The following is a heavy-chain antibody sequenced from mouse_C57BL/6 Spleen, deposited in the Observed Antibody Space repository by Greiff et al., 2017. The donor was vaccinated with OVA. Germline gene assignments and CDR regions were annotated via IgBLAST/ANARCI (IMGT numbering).Heavy chain of an antibody. CDR2: ISDGGSYT. J-gene: IGHJ3*01. CDR1: GFTFSSYA. D-gene: IGHD2-3*01. Sequence: EVQRVESGGGLVKPGGSLKLSCAASGFTFSSYAMSWVRQTPEKRLEWVATISDGGSYTYYPDNVKGRFTISRDNAKNNLYLQMSHLKSEDTAMYYCARDRDGYFPWFAYWGQGTLVTVSA. V-gene: IGHV5-4*01. CDR3: ARDRDGYFPWFAY.